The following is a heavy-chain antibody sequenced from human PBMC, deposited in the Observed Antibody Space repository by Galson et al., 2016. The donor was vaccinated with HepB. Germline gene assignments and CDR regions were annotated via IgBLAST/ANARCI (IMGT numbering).Heavy chain of an antibody. CDR1: GRSFNGYY. V-gene: IGHV4-34*01. D-gene: IGHD6-13*01. J-gene: IGHJ6*02. Sequence: ETLSLTCAVYGRSFNGYYWSWIRQPPGKGLEWIAEINHSGSADYNPSLESRVTISVDASKSQFSLKLSPVTAADTAVDYCASGTYIAAAGLHYYFGMDVWGQGTAVTVSS. CDR2: INHSGSA. CDR3: ASGTYIAAAGLHYYFGMDV.